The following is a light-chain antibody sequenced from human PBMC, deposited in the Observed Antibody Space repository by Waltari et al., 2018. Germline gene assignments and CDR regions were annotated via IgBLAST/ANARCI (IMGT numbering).Light chain of an antibody. CDR1: QSVAGN. J-gene: IGKJ2*01. CDR3: QQYNNWPRT. Sequence: ETVMTQSPATLSVSPGERVTLPCRASQSVAGNLAWYQQKPGQAPRLLIYGASTRATGIPARFSGSGSGTEFTLTISSLQSEDFAVYYCQQYNNWPRTFGQGTKLEI. CDR2: GAS. V-gene: IGKV3-15*01.